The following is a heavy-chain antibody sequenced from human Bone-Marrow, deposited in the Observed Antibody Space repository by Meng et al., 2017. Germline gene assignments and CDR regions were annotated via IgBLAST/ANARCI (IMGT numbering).Heavy chain of an antibody. CDR1: GGAFIGNY. Sequence: VELKEWGAGLLRPPETLVLTCAVYGGAFIGNYWSWSGQPPGKGLEWMGEMNHSGSTNYNPSLKSRVTISVDTSKNQFSLKLSSVTAADTAVYYCARDGTGGSSSFYYWGQGTLVTVSS. CDR3: ARDGTGGSSSFYY. V-gene: IGHV4-34*01. CDR2: MNHSGST. D-gene: IGHD6-13*01. J-gene: IGHJ4*02.